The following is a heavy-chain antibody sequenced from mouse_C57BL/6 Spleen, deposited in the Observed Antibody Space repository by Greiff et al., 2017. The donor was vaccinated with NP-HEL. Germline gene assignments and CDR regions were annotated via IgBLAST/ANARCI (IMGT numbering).Heavy chain of an antibody. CDR1: GYTFTSYW. Sequence: QVQLQQPGAELVKPGASVKLSCKASGYTFTSYWMQWVKQRPGQGLEWIGEIDPSASYTNYTQKFKGKATLTVDTSSSTAYMQLSSLTSEDSAVYYCARLRFHYDYDYFDYWGQGTTLTVSS. J-gene: IGHJ2*01. CDR2: IDPSASYT. V-gene: IGHV1-50*01. CDR3: ARLRFHYDYDYFDY. D-gene: IGHD2-4*01.